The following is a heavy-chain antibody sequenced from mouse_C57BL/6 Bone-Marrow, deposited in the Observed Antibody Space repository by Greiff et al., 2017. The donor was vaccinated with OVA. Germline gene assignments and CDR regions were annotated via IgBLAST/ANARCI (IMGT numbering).Heavy chain of an antibody. CDR1: GYTFTSYG. CDR3: ASGDYYGSTEPY. D-gene: IGHD1-1*01. CDR2: IYPRSGNT. V-gene: IGHV1-81*01. J-gene: IGHJ3*01. Sequence: QVHVKQSGAELARPGASVKLSCKASGYTFTSYGISWVKQRTGQGLEWIGEIYPRSGNTYYNEKFKGKATLTADKSSSTAYMELRSLTSEDSAVYFCASGDYYGSTEPYWGQGTLVTVSA.